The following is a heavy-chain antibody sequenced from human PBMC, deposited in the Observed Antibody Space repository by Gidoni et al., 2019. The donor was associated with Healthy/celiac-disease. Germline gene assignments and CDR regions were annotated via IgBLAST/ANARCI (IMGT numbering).Heavy chain of an antibody. D-gene: IGHD5-12*01. CDR3: AREGIVATISVGIFDY. CDR2: INPSFGTA. J-gene: IGHJ4*02. V-gene: IGHV1-69*06. Sequence: QVQPVPSGAEVKKPGSPGKVSCQASGGTFSSYAISWVRQAPGQGLEWMGGINPSFGTASYAQKFQGRVTITADTSTSTAYMELSSLRSEDTAVYYCAREGIVATISVGIFDYWGQGTLVTVSS. CDR1: GGTFSSYA.